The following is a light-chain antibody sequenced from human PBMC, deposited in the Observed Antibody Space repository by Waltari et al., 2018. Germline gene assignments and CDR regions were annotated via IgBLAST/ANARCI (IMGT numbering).Light chain of an antibody. J-gene: IGLJ2*01. V-gene: IGLV2-14*03. CDR1: SSAVGGYNY. CDR2: DVN. CDR3: SSYISSDTLEL. Sequence: QSALTQPASVSGSPGQSITISCTGTSSAVGGYNYVSWYQQHPVKAPKLIIFDVNNRPSWVSSRFSGSKSGNTASLTISGLQAQDEADYYCSSYISSDTLELFGGGTSLTVL.